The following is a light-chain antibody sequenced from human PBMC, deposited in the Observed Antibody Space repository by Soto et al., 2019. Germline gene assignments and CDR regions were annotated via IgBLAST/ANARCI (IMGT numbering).Light chain of an antibody. CDR2: EVT. Sequence: QSALTQSPSASGSPGQSVTISCTGTSSDVGGYNYVSWYQQHPGKAPKLIIYEVTKRPSGVPDRFSGSKSANTASLTVSGLQAEDEADYYCSSYGGSNNDVVFGGGTKLTVL. J-gene: IGLJ2*01. CDR3: SSYGGSNNDVV. CDR1: SSDVGGYNY. V-gene: IGLV2-8*01.